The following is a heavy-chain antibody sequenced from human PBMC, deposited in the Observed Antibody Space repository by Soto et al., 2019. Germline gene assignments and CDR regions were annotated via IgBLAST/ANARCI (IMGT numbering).Heavy chain of an antibody. CDR3: ARGAPYYDFWSGYYHQNWFDP. Sequence: GASVKVSCKASGYTFTSYDINWVRQATGQGLEWMGWMNPNSGNTGYAQKFQGRVTMTRNTSISTAYMELSSLRSEDTAVYYCARGAPYYDFWSGYYHQNWFDPWGQGTLVTVSS. J-gene: IGHJ5*02. V-gene: IGHV1-8*01. D-gene: IGHD3-3*01. CDR1: GYTFTSYD. CDR2: MNPNSGNT.